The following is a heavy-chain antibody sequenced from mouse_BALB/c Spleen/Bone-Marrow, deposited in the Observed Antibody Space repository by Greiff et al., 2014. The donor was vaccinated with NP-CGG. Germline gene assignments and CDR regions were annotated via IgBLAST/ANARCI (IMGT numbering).Heavy chain of an antibody. CDR2: INPNYDST. CDR3: ARRDGYDSYFEY. Sequence: VQLKQSGAGLGKPGASVKISCKASGYTFTDYNMDWVKQSHGKSLEWIGDINPNYDSTSYNQKFKGKATLTVDKSSSTAYMELRSLTSEDTAVYYCARRDGYDSYFEYWGQRTTPPVSS. D-gene: IGHD2-2*01. V-gene: IGHV1-18*01. CDR1: GYTFTDYN. J-gene: IGHJ2*01.